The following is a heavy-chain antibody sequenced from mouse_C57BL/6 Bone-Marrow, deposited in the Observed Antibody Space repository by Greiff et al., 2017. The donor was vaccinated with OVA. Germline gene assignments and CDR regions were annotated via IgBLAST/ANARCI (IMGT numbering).Heavy chain of an antibody. CDR2: IYPGDGDT. J-gene: IGHJ4*01. D-gene: IGHD1-1*01. CDR1: GYAFSSSW. V-gene: IGHV1-82*01. CDR3: ARWGIITTVGNIYYYAMED. Sequence: VQLQQSGPELVKPGASVKISCKASGYAFSSSWMNWVKQRPGKGLEWIGRIYPGDGDTNYNGKFKGKATLTADKSSSTAYMHLSSLTSEDSAVYFCARWGIITTVGNIYYYAMEDWGQGTSVTVAS.